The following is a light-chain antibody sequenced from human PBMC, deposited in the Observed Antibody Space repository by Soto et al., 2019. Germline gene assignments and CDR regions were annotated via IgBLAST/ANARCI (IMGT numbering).Light chain of an antibody. V-gene: IGKV1-9*01. Sequence: DIQLSQSPSLLSASVGDRVTITCRASQDLDNYLAWYRQTPGEAPKLLIYGAYTLQRGVPRRFSGAGSGTEVSLTNSTLQPEDFAIYYCQQLNGSPPISFGQGTRVDIK. J-gene: IGKJ5*01. CDR3: QQLNGSPPIS. CDR1: QDLDNY. CDR2: GAY.